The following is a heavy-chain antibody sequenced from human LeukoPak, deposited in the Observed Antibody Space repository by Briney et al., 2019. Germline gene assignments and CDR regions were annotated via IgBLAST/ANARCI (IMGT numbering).Heavy chain of an antibody. D-gene: IGHD2-15*01. CDR2: IYSGGST. CDR1: GFTVSSNY. J-gene: IGHJ3*02. V-gene: IGHV3-53*05. CDR3: AKVGCSGGSCYSSDAFDI. Sequence: GGSLRLSCAASGFTVSSNYMSWVRQAPGKGLEWVSVIYSGGSTYYADSVKGRFTISRDNSKNTLYLQMNSLRAEDTAVYYCAKVGCSGGSCYSSDAFDIWGQGTMVTVSS.